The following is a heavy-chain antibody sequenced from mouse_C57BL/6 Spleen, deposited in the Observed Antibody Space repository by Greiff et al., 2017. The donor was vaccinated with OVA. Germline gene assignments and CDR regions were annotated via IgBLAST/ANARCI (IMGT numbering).Heavy chain of an antibody. Sequence: EVKLVESGGGLVKPGGSLKLSCAASGFTFSSYTMSWVRQTPEKRLEWVATISGGGGNTYYPDSVKGRFTISRDNAKNTLYLQMSSLRSEDTALYYCARRGHYDYDGGFAYWGQGTLVTVSA. J-gene: IGHJ3*01. CDR2: ISGGGGNT. CDR3: ARRGHYDYDGGFAY. D-gene: IGHD2-4*01. CDR1: GFTFSSYT. V-gene: IGHV5-9*01.